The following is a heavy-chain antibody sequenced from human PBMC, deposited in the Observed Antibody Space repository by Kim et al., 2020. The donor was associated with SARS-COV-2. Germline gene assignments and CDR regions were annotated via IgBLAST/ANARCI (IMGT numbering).Heavy chain of an antibody. D-gene: IGHD6-19*01. J-gene: IGHJ3*02. CDR3: ARPRSGWFDAFDI. Sequence: YQQRFRGRVTMNRDTSTSTDYMGLSSLRSEDTAVYYCARPRSGWFDAFDIWGQGTMVTVSS. V-gene: IGHV1-46*01.